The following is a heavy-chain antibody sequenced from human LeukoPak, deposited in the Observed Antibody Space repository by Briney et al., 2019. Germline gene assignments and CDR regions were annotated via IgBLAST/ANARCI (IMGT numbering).Heavy chain of an antibody. CDR1: GFTFSSYS. V-gene: IGHV3-48*01. Sequence: GGSLRLSCAASGFTFSSYSINWVRQAPGKGLEWVSYINSGSSAIWYADSVKGRFTISRDNAKNSLYLQMNSLRGEDTAMYYCARDRDWGFDYWGQGALVTVSS. CDR2: INSGSSAI. D-gene: IGHD7-27*01. J-gene: IGHJ4*02. CDR3: ARDRDWGFDY.